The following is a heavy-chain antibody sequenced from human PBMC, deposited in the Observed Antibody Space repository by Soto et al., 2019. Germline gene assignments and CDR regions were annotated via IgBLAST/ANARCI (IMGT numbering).Heavy chain of an antibody. CDR3: AKLSSYDITAAAGPDY. V-gene: IGHV3-23*01. J-gene: IGHJ4*02. CDR2: ISGSGGST. CDR1: GFTFSSYA. D-gene: IGHD6-13*01. Sequence: GGSLRLSCAASGFTFSSYAMSWVRQAPGKGLEWVSAISGSGGSTYYADSVKGRFTISRDNSKNTLYLQMNSLRAEDTAVYYCAKLSSYDITAAAGPDYWGQGTLVTVSS.